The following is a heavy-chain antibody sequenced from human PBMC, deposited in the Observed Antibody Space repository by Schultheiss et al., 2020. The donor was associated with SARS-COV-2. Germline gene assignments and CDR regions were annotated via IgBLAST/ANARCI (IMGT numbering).Heavy chain of an antibody. V-gene: IGHV3-48*04. CDR3: ACYSSSLLVRFDP. Sequence: GGSLRLSCAASGFTFSSYTMSWVRQAPGKGLEWVSYISSSGSTIYYADSVKGRFTISRDNAKNSLYLQMKSLRAEDTAVYYCACYSSSLLVRFDPWGQGTLVTVPS. D-gene: IGHD6-6*01. J-gene: IGHJ5*02. CDR2: ISSSGSTI. CDR1: GFTFSSYT.